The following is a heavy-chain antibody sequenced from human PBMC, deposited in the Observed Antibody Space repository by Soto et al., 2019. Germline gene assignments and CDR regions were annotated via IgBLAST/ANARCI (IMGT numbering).Heavy chain of an antibody. CDR2: IYYSGST. CDR1: GGSISSGGYY. D-gene: IGHD4-17*01. V-gene: IGHV4-31*03. Sequence: SETLSLTCTVSGGSISSGGYYWSWIRQHPGKGLEWIGYIYYSGSTYYNPSLKSRVTISVDTSKNQFSLKLSSVTAADTAVYYCARESLTVTRYYFDYWGQGTLVTVSS. J-gene: IGHJ4*02. CDR3: ARESLTVTRYYFDY.